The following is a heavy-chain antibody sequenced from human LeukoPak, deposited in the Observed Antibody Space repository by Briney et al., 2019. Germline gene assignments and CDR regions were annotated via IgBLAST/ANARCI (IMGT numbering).Heavy chain of an antibody. V-gene: IGHV3-23*01. CDR2: ISGSGGST. J-gene: IGHJ4*02. D-gene: IGHD3-22*01. Sequence: GGSLRLSCAASGVTFSSYAMSWVRQAPGKGLEWVSAISGSGGSTYYADSVKGRFTISRDNSKNTLYLQMNSLRAEDTAVYYCAQVLKCYDSSGHYEYGLFDYWGQGTLVSVSS. CDR1: GVTFSSYA. CDR3: AQVLKCYDSSGHYEYGLFDY.